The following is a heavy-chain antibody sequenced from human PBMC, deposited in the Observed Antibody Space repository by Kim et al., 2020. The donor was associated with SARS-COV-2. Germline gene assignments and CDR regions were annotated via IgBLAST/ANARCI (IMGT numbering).Heavy chain of an antibody. J-gene: IGHJ5*02. V-gene: IGHV4-59*01. CDR3: ARGDKTTPGPRS. CDR1: GGSISSYY. Sequence: SETLSLTCTVSGGSISSYYGSWIRQPPGKGLEWIGYIYYSGSTNYNSSLKSRVTISVDTSKNQFSLKLSSVTAADTAVYFCARGDKTTPGPRSWGRGTLVTVS. CDR2: IYYSGST. D-gene: IGHD1-1*01.